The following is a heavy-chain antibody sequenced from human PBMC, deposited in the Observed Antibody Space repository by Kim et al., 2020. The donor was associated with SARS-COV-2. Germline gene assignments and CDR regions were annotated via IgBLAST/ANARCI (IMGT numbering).Heavy chain of an antibody. J-gene: IGHJ6*02. D-gene: IGHD3-10*01. CDR3: ARDHPRLAREYYYYYYGMDV. CDR1: GGTFSSYA. Sequence: SVKVSCKASGGTFSSYAISWVRQAPGQGLEWMGGIIPIFGTANYAQKFQGRVTITADESTSTAYMELSSLRSEDTAVYYCARDHPRLAREYYYYYYGMDVWGQGTTVTVSS. V-gene: IGHV1-69*13. CDR2: IIPIFGTA.